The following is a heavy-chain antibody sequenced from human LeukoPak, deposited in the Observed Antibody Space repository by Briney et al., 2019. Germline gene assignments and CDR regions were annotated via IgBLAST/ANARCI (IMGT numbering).Heavy chain of an antibody. J-gene: IGHJ4*02. CDR3: AKRIVVATTRYFDY. Sequence: GGSLRLSCGTSGFTFSNYAMSWVRQAPGKGLEWVSAISGSGSNTYYADSVKGRFTISRDNSKNTLYLQMSSLRAEDTAVYFCAKRIVVATTRYFDYWGQGTLVTVSS. V-gene: IGHV3-23*01. CDR1: GFTFSNYA. CDR2: ISGSGSNT. D-gene: IGHD2-15*01.